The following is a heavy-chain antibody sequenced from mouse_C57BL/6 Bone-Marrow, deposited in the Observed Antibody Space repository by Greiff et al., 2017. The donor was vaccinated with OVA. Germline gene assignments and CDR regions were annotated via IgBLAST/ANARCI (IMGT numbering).Heavy chain of an antibody. Sequence: VQLQQPGAELVRPGTSVKLSCKASGYTFTSYWMHWVKQRPGQGLEWIGVIDPSDSYTNYNQKFKGKATLTVDTSSSTAYMQLSSLTSEDSAVYYCARRGPHYYGSSSYFDYWGQGTTLTVSS. CDR1: GYTFTSYW. CDR2: IDPSDSYT. J-gene: IGHJ2*01. V-gene: IGHV1-59*01. CDR3: ARRGPHYYGSSSYFDY. D-gene: IGHD1-1*01.